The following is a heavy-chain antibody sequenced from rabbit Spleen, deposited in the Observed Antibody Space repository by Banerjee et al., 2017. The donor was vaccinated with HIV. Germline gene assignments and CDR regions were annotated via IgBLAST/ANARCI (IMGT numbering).Heavy chain of an antibody. V-gene: IGHV1S45*01. CDR3: VRAVADSNGLWEL. D-gene: IGHD6-1*01. CDR2: SYVGAGGSA. Sequence: QEQLEESGGDLVKPEGSLTLTCTGSGFSFNNIYWICWVRQAPGKGLEWVACSYVGAGGSAYYANWAKGRFTISKTSSTTVTLQMTSLTAADTATYFCVRAVADSNGLWELWGPGTLVTV. J-gene: IGHJ4*01. CDR1: GFSFNNIYW.